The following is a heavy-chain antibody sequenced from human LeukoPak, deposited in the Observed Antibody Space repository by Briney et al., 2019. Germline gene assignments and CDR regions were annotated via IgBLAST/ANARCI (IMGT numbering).Heavy chain of an antibody. V-gene: IGHV1-2*02. Sequence: ASVKVSCKASGYTFTGYYMHWVRQAPGQGLEWMGWINPNSGGTNYAQKFQGRVTMTRDTSISTAYMELSRLRSDDTAVYYCARVHYYGSGSYWDYYYGMDVWGQGTTVTVSS. CDR1: GYTFTGYY. J-gene: IGHJ6*02. CDR2: INPNSGGT. D-gene: IGHD3-10*01. CDR3: ARVHYYGSGSYWDYYYGMDV.